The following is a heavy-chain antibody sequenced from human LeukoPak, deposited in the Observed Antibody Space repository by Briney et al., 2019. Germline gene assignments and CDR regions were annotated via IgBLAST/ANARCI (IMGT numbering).Heavy chain of an antibody. CDR3: ARGPPAGFWSGYSNY. D-gene: IGHD3-3*01. V-gene: IGHV1-8*01. CDR2: MNPNSGNT. J-gene: IGHJ4*02. CDR1: GYTFTNYE. Sequence: ASVNVSCTASGYTFTNYEINWVRQATGQGLEWMGWMNPNSGNTDYAQKFQGRVTMTRNTSISTAYMELSSLRSEDTAVYYCARGPPAGFWSGYSNYWGQGTLVTVSS.